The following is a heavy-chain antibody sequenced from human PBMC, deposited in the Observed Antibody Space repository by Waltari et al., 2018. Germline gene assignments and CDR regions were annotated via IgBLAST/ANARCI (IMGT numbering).Heavy chain of an antibody. J-gene: IGHJ4*02. V-gene: IGHV4-4*02. CDR3: AKEVSSSWYYFDY. CDR2: IYHSGST. Sequence: QVQLQESGPGLVKPSGTLSLTCAVSGGSIRSSNWWSWARQPPGKGLEWIGEIYHSGSTNYNPSLKSRVTISVDKSKNQFSLKLSSVTAADTAVYYCAKEVSSSWYYFDYWGQGTLVTVSS. D-gene: IGHD6-13*01. CDR1: GGSIRSSNW.